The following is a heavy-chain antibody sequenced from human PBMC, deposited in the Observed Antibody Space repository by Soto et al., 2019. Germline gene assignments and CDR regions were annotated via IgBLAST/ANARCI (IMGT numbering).Heavy chain of an antibody. V-gene: IGHV4-59*01. CDR1: GGSISSYY. J-gene: IGHJ3*02. D-gene: IGHD7-27*01. CDR3: ARLGLLGLDAFDI. Sequence: SETLSLTCTVSGGSISSYYWSWIRQPPGKGLEWIGYIYYSGSTNYNPSLKSRVTISVDTSKNQFSLKLSSVTAADTAVYYCARLGLLGLDAFDIWGQGTMVTVS. CDR2: IYYSGST.